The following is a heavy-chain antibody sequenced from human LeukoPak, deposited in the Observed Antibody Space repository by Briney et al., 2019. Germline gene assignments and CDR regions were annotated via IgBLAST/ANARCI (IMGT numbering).Heavy chain of an antibody. J-gene: IGHJ4*02. CDR3: ARLTKGRYFDYIFDY. D-gene: IGHD3-9*01. CDR1: GGSVSNTDFY. CDR2: IYYSGST. V-gene: IGHV4-39*01. Sequence: SETLSLTCTVSGGSVSNTDFYWGWIRQPPGKGLQWIGNIYYSGSTYYNPSLNSRVTMSVHTSKNQFSLKMTSVTAADTAVYYCARLTKGRYFDYIFDYWGQGTLFTVSS.